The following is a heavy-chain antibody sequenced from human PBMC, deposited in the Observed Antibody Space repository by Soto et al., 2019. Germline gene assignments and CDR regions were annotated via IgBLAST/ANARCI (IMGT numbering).Heavy chain of an antibody. Sequence: QVQLVQSGAEVKKPGASVKVTCKASGYTFTSYGSSWLRQAPGQGLEWMGWISAYNGNTNYAQKLQGRVTMTTDTSTSTSYMELRSLRSDDTAVYYCAREKVVLNTVKMRGWFDPWGQGTLVTVSS. CDR1: GYTFTSYG. CDR3: AREKVVLNTVKMRGWFDP. CDR2: ISAYNGNT. D-gene: IGHD4-17*01. J-gene: IGHJ5*02. V-gene: IGHV1-18*01.